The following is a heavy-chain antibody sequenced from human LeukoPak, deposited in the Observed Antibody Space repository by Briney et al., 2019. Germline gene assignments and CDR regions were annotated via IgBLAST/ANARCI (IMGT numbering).Heavy chain of an antibody. CDR2: IYPSDSDT. D-gene: IGHD5-12*01. CDR3: ARSGYSGYEGDY. V-gene: IGHV5-51*01. J-gene: IGHJ4*02. CDR1: GYRFTTYW. Sequence: GESLQISCKGSGYRFTTYWISWVRQRPGKGLEWMGIIYPSDSDTRYSPSFQGQVTISADKSINTAYLQWSSLKASDTAMYYCARSGYSGYEGDYWGQGTLVTVSS.